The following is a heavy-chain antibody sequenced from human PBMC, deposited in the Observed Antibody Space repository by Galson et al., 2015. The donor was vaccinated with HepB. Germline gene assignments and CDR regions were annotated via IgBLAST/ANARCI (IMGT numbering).Heavy chain of an antibody. CDR3: AREGSPQTSSWYAFEV. CDR1: FTFSGYA. D-gene: IGHD6-13*01. J-gene: IGHJ3*01. V-gene: IGHV3-30*04. Sequence: LRLSCAASFTFSGYAVHWVRQAPGKGLEWVALISYDGTFKNYGDSVKGRFTVSRDNFKNTLYLQMNSLRPEDTAVYYCAREGSPQTSSWYAFEVWGQGTMVTVSP. CDR2: ISYDGTFK.